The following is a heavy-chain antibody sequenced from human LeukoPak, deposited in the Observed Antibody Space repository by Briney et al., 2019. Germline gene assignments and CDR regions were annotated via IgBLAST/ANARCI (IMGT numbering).Heavy chain of an antibody. V-gene: IGHV4-34*01. CDR2: INHSGST. J-gene: IGHJ4*02. D-gene: IGHD3-16*02. CDR1: GGSFSGYY. CDR3: ARGRVDYVWGSYRVFDY. Sequence: SETLSLTCAVYGGSFSGYYWSWIRQPPGKGLEWIGEINHSGSTNYNPSLKSRVTISVDTSKNQFFLKLSSVTAADTAVYYCARGRVDYVWGSYRVFDYWGQGTLVTVSS.